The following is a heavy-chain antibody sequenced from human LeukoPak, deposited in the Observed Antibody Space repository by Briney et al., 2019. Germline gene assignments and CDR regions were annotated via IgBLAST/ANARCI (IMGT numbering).Heavy chain of an antibody. Sequence: SETLSLTCTVSGGSISSYYWSWIRRPPGKGLEWIGYIYYSGSTNYNPSLKSRVTISVDTSKNQFSLKLSSVTAADTAVYYCARMQTPGFSFDYWGQGTLVTVSS. D-gene: IGHD4-23*01. CDR2: IYYSGST. J-gene: IGHJ4*02. CDR3: ARMQTPGFSFDY. CDR1: GGSISSYY. V-gene: IGHV4-59*01.